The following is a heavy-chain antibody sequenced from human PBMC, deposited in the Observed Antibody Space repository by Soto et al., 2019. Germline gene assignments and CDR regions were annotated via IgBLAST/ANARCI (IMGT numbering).Heavy chain of an antibody. CDR1: GGTFSSYA. Sequence: SVKFSCKASGGTFSSYAISWVRQAPGQGLEWMGGIIPIFGTANYAQKFQGRVTITADKSTSTAYMELSSLRSEDTAVYYCARVPYYDFWSGSLNGMDVWGQGTTVTVSS. J-gene: IGHJ6*02. CDR2: IIPIFGTA. CDR3: ARVPYYDFWSGSLNGMDV. V-gene: IGHV1-69*06. D-gene: IGHD3-3*01.